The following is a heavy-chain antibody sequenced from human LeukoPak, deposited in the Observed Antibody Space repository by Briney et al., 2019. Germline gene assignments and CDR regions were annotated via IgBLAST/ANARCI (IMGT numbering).Heavy chain of an antibody. CDR3: AKDLVGATGY. J-gene: IGHJ4*02. D-gene: IGHD1-26*01. CDR2: ISGSGGST. V-gene: IGHV3-23*01. Sequence: GGSLRLSCAASGLTFSSYAMNWVRQAPGKGLEWVSAISGSGGSTYYADSVKGRFTISRDNSKNTLYLQMNSLRAEDTAVYYCAKDLVGATGYWGQGTLVTVSS. CDR1: GLTFSSYA.